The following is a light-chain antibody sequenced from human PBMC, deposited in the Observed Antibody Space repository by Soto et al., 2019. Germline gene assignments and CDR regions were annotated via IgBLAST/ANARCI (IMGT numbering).Light chain of an antibody. CDR2: DAS. V-gene: IGKV1-33*01. J-gene: IGKJ5*01. CDR1: QAVPNN. Sequence: DLHLPQSPYFLSASVGDRVTITCRPSQAVPNNMAWYQQKPGKAPKLLIYDASNLETGVPSRFSGSGSGTDFTFTISSLQPEDIATYYCQQYDNLPITFGQGTRLEIK. CDR3: QQYDNLPIT.